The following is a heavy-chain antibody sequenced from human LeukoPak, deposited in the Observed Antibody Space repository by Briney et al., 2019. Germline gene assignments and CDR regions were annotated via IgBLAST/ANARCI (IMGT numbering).Heavy chain of an antibody. Sequence: ASVKVSCKASGYTFTTYHMHWVRQAPGQGLEWVGMIDTSDGNTNYAQKFLDRVTMTRDTSTSTVYMELSGLRSYDAAVYYCATERSGGTWFDPWGQGTLVTVSS. J-gene: IGHJ5*02. CDR1: GYTFTTYH. CDR2: IDTSDGNT. CDR3: ATERSGGTWFDP. D-gene: IGHD2-15*01. V-gene: IGHV1-46*01.